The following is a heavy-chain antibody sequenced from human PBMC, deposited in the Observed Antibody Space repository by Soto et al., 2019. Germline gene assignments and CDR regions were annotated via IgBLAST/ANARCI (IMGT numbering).Heavy chain of an antibody. CDR2: IRSTSDDT. D-gene: IGHD5-18*01. J-gene: IGHJ6*02. CDR1: GFSFSDYP. Sequence: GGSLRLSCAASGFSFSDYPMNWVRQAPGKGLEWLSNIRSTSDDTYYAESLQGRFTISRDIARNSFYLQMNSLKTEDTAVYYCTRPGYSYGYPPYGMDVWGQGTTVTVSS. CDR3: TRPGYSYGYPPYGMDV. V-gene: IGHV3-48*01.